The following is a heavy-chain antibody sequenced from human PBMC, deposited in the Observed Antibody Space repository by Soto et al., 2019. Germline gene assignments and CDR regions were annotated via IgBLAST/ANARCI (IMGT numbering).Heavy chain of an antibody. CDR1: GFTFSSYA. J-gene: IGHJ5*02. D-gene: IGHD3-10*01. V-gene: IGHV3-23*01. CDR2: ISGSGGST. Sequence: LRLSCAASGFTFSSYAMSWVRQAPGKGLEWVSVISGSGGSTYYADSVKGRFTISRENSKNTLYLQMNSLRAEDTAVYYCAKSASYYYGSGFDPWGQGTLVTVSS. CDR3: AKSASYYYGSGFDP.